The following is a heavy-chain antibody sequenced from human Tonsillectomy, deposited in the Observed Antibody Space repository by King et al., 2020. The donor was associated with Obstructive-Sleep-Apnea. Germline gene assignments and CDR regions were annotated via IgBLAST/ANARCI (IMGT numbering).Heavy chain of an antibody. Sequence: VQLVESGGGVVQPGRSLRLSCAASGFTFSSYGMHWVRQTPGKGLEWVAVIWFDGINKYYADSVKGRFTISRDNSKNTLYLQMNSLRAEDTAVYYCAKSSGTKTYTIFGVFQYYAMDVWGQGTTVTVSS. CDR1: GFTFSSYG. CDR3: AKSSGTKTYTIFGVFQYYAMDV. V-gene: IGHV3-33*06. CDR2: IWFDGINK. D-gene: IGHD3-3*01. J-gene: IGHJ6*02.